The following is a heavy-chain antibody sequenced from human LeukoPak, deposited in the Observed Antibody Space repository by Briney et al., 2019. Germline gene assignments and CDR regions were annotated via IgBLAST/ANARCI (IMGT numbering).Heavy chain of an antibody. CDR1: GYTFRSYW. CDR3: ARADGSHYALKDY. D-gene: IGHD1-26*01. J-gene: IGHJ4*02. Sequence: PGGSLRLSCAASGYTFRSYWMHWVRQAPGKGLVWVSRTSPDGTSKSYADSVKGRFTISRDNAKNTLSLQMNSLRVEDTGLYYCARADGSHYALKDYWGQGTLVTVSS. V-gene: IGHV3-74*01. CDR2: TSPDGTSK.